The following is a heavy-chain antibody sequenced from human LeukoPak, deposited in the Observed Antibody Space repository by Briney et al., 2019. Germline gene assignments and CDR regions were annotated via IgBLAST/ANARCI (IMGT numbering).Heavy chain of an antibody. CDR1: GGTFSSYA. Sequence: GSSVKVSCKASGGTFSSYAISWVRQAPGQGLEWMGGIIPIFGTANYAQKFQGRVTITADESTSTAYMELSSLRSEDTAVYYCASVSLGYCSSTSCRPRAFDIWGQGTMVTVSS. CDR3: ASVSLGYCSSTSCRPRAFDI. D-gene: IGHD2-2*01. V-gene: IGHV1-69*01. CDR2: IIPIFGTA. J-gene: IGHJ3*02.